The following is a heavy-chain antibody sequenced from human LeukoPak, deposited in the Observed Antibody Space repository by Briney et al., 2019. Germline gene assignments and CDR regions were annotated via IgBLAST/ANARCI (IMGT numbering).Heavy chain of an antibody. D-gene: IGHD6-19*01. CDR1: GFTFSSYA. CDR2: ISGSGGST. V-gene: IGHV3-23*01. J-gene: IGHJ4*02. CDR3: AKGKAVAVTREQDY. Sequence: QPGGSLRLSCAASGFTFSSYAMSWVRQAPGKGLEWVSAISGSGGSTYYADSVKGRFTISRDNSKNTLYLQMNSLRAEDTAVYYCAKGKAVAVTREQDYWGQGTLVTVSS.